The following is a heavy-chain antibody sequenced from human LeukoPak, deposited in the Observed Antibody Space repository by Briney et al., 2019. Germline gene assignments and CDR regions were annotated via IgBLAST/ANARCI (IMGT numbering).Heavy chain of an antibody. CDR1: GYTFTGYY. CDR3: ARDKRYNFDY. D-gene: IGHD1-14*01. J-gene: IGHJ4*02. Sequence: ALVKVPCKASGYTFTGYYMHWVRQAPGQGLEWMGRINPNSGGTNYAQKFQGRVTMTRDTSISTAYMELSRLRSDDTAVYYCARDKRYNFDYWGQGTLVTVSS. CDR2: INPNSGGT. V-gene: IGHV1-2*06.